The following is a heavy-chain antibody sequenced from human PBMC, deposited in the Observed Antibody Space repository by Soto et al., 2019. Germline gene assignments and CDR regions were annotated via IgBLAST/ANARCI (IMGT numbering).Heavy chain of an antibody. Sequence: LSLTCTVSGGSISSGGYYWSWIRQHPGKGLEWIGYIYYSGSTYYNPSLKSRVTISVDTSKNQFSLKLSSVTAADTAVYYCATGYSYGYDYFDYWGQGTLVTVSS. D-gene: IGHD5-18*01. J-gene: IGHJ4*02. CDR1: GGSISSGGYY. CDR2: IYYSGST. V-gene: IGHV4-31*03. CDR3: ATGYSYGYDYFDY.